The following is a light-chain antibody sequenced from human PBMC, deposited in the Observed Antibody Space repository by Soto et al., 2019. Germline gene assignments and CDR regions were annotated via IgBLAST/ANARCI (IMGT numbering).Light chain of an antibody. CDR2: AAS. CDR3: QQSYSTPRT. Sequence: DIQMTQSPASLSASVVDRGTITFLASQSISSYLNLYQQKPGKAPKLLIYAASSLQSGVPSRFSGSGSGTDFTLTISSLQPEDFATYYCQQSYSTPRTFGQGTKVDIK. J-gene: IGKJ1*01. V-gene: IGKV1-39*01. CDR1: QSISSY.